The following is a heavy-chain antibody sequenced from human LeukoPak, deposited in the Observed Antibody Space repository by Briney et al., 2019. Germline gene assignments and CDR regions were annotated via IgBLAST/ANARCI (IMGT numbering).Heavy chain of an antibody. Sequence: ASVKVSCKASGYTFTSYYMHWLRQAPGQGPEWMGIINPSSGSTRYAQKFQGRVTVTRDTSTSTVYVELSSLRSEDTAVYYCARGFSEYHDSTGYYGNFDYWGQGTLVTVSS. CDR1: GYTFTSYY. CDR2: INPSSGST. D-gene: IGHD3-22*01. CDR3: ARGFSEYHDSTGYYGNFDY. J-gene: IGHJ4*02. V-gene: IGHV1-46*03.